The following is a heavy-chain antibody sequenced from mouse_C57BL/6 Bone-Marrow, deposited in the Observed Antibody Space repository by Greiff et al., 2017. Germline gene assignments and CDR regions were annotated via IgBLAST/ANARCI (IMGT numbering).Heavy chain of an antibody. CDR1: GFTFSSYA. CDR3: TRVYYDYDAYYFDY. D-gene: IGHD2-4*01. J-gene: IGHJ2*01. Sequence: EVQRVESGEGLVKPGGSLKLSCAASGFTFSSYAMSWVRQTPEKRLEWVAYISSGGDYIYYADTVKGRFTISRDNARNTLYLQMSSLKSEDTAMYYCTRVYYDYDAYYFDYWGQGTTLTVSS. CDR2: ISSGGDYI. V-gene: IGHV5-9-1*02.